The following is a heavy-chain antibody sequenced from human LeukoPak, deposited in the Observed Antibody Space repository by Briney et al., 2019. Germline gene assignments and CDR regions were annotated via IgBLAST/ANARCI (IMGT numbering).Heavy chain of an antibody. CDR2: ISWNSGSI. D-gene: IGHD6-6*01. V-gene: IGHV3-9*01. CDR3: AKDILAARLYYFDY. Sequence: PGRSLRLSCAASGFTFDDYAMHWVRQAPGKGLEWVSGISWNSGSIGYADSVKGRFTISRDNAKNSLYLQMNSLRAEDTALYYCAKDILAARLYYFDYWGQGTLVTVSS. J-gene: IGHJ4*02. CDR1: GFTFDDYA.